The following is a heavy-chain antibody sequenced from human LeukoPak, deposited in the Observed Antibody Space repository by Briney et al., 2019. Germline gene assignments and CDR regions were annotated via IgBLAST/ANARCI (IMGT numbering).Heavy chain of an antibody. CDR2: ISGSGGST. CDR3: ATDHEGSGSYSYYYYYMDV. V-gene: IGHV3-23*01. Sequence: HPGGSLRLSCAASGFTFSSYAMSWVRQAPGKGLEWVSAISGSGGSTYYADSVKGRFTISRDNSKNTLYLQMNSLRAEDTAVYYCATDHEGSGSYSYYYYYMDVWGKGTTVTVSS. D-gene: IGHD3-10*01. CDR1: GFTFSSYA. J-gene: IGHJ6*03.